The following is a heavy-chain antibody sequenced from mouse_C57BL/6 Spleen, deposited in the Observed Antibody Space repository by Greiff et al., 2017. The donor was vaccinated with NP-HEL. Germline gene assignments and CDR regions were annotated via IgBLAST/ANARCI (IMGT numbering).Heavy chain of an antibody. V-gene: IGHV8-12*01. Sequence: QVTLKESGPGILQSSQTLSLTCSFSGFSLSTSGMGVSWIRQPSGKGLEWLAHIYWDDDKRYNPSLKSRLTISKDTSRNQVFLKITSVDTADTATYYCARSVIYYDFRYWYFDVWGTGTTVTVSS. CDR2: IYWDDDK. D-gene: IGHD2-4*01. CDR1: GFSLSTSGMG. CDR3: ARSVIYYDFRYWYFDV. J-gene: IGHJ1*03.